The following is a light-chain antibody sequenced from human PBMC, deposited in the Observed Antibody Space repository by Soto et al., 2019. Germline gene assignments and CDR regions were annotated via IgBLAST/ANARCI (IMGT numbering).Light chain of an antibody. Sequence: EIVMTQSPATLSVSPGERATLSCRASQSVSSNLVWYQQKPGQAPRLLIYGASTRATGIPARFSGSGSGTEFTLTIYSLQSEDFAVYYCQQYNNWPPGTFGRGTKVDIK. V-gene: IGKV3-15*01. CDR2: GAS. J-gene: IGKJ1*01. CDR1: QSVSSN. CDR3: QQYNNWPPGT.